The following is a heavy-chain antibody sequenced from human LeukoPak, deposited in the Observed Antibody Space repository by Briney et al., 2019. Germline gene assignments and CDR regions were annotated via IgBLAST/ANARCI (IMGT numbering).Heavy chain of an antibody. Sequence: SETLSLTCAVSGYSISSGYYWGWIRQPPGKGLEWIGSFYHTGSTYYNPSLKSRVTISVDTSKNQFSLKLSSVTAAHTAVYYCARRHPFDYWGQGTLATVSS. V-gene: IGHV4-38-2*01. CDR3: ARRHPFDY. CDR1: GYSISSGYY. CDR2: FYHTGST. J-gene: IGHJ4*02.